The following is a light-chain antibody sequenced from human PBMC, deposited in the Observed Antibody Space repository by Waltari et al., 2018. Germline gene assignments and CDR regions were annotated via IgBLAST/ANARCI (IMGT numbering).Light chain of an antibody. CDR1: SSDIGNYNH. CDR2: DVT. J-gene: IGLJ1*01. Sequence: QSALTQPRSVSGSPGQSVTISCTWTSSDIGNYNHVSWYQHHPGKAPRLRIYDVTKRPSGVPALFSGSKSGNTASLTISGLQAEGEADYYCCSYAGFYSYYVFGTGTKATVL. V-gene: IGLV2-11*01. CDR3: CSYAGFYSYYV.